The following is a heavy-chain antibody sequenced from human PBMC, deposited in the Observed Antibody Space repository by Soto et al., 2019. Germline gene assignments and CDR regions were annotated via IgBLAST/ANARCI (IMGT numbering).Heavy chain of an antibody. CDR2: IYYSGST. CDR3: ARERRKPYYEILTGSKGDAFDI. Sequence: QVQLQESGPGLVKPSQTLSLTCTVSGGSISSGGYYWNWIRQHPGKGLEWIGYIYYSGSTYYNPSLKSLVTISEDTSKNQFSLKLSSVTAADTAVYYCARERRKPYYEILTGSKGDAFDIWGQGTMVTVSS. V-gene: IGHV4-31*01. CDR1: GGSISSGGYY. D-gene: IGHD3-9*01. J-gene: IGHJ3*02.